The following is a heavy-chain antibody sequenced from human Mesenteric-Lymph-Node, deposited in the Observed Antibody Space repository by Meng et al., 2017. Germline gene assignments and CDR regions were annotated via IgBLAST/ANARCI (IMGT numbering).Heavy chain of an antibody. Sequence: VPLQESGPGLVKPSQTLSLTCAISGDSVSNNSAAWSLIRQSPSRGLEWLGRAYYRSKWYYDYAVSVKSRVTFNPDTSKNQFSLHLESVTPEDTAVYYCARNDYGDLRYHWFDPWGQGTLVTVSS. CDR1: GDSVSNNSAA. D-gene: IGHD4-17*01. V-gene: IGHV6-1*01. CDR3: ARNDYGDLRYHWFDP. J-gene: IGHJ5*02. CDR2: AYYRSKWYY.